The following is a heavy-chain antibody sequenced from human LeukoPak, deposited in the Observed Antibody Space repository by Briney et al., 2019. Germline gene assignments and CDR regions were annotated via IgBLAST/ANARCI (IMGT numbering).Heavy chain of an antibody. CDR1: GYTFTSYG. J-gene: IGHJ4*02. D-gene: IGHD1-26*01. V-gene: IGHV1-69*13. CDR3: ARVGATGSRVDY. CDR2: IIPIFGTA. Sequence: SVKVSCKASGYTFTSYGISWVRQAPGQGLEWMGGIIPIFGTANYAQKFQGRVTITADESTSTAYMELSSLRSEDTAVYYCARVGATGSRVDYWGQGTLVTVSS.